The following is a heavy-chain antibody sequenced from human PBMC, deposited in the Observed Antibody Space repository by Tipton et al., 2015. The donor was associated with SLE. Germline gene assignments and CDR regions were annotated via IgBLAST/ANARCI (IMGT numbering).Heavy chain of an antibody. CDR1: GFTVSSNY. Sequence: SLRLSCAASGFTVSSNYMSWVRQAPGKGLEWVSVIYSGGSTYYADSVKGRFTISRDNSKNTLYLQMNSLRAEDTAVYYCARDRLFSGSYYYYYMDVWGKGTTVTVSS. CDR2: IYSGGST. J-gene: IGHJ6*03. D-gene: IGHD1-26*01. V-gene: IGHV3-53*01. CDR3: ARDRLFSGSYYYYYMDV.